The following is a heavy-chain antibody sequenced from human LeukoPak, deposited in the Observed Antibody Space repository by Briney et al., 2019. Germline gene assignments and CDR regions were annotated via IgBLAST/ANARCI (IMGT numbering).Heavy chain of an antibody. D-gene: IGHD2-15*01. CDR2: IYYSGST. V-gene: IGHV4-31*03. CDR1: GGSISSGGYY. CDR3: ARGTCSGGSCEGYYFDY. Sequence: SETLSLTCTVSGGSISSGGYYWSWIRQHPGKGLEWIGYIYYSGSTYYNPSLKSRVTISVDTSKNQFSLKLSSVTAADTAVYYCARGTCSGGSCEGYYFDYWGQGTLVTVSS. J-gene: IGHJ4*02.